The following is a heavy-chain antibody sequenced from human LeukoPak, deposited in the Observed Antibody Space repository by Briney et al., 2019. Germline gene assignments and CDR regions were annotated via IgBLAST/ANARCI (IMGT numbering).Heavy chain of an antibody. CDR2: IKQDGSEK. D-gene: IGHD4-23*01. J-gene: IGHJ3*02. CDR1: GFTFSSYW. V-gene: IGHV3-7*01. Sequence: GGSLRLSCAASGFTFSSYWMSSVRQAPGKGLEWVANIKQDGSEKYYVDSVKGRFTISRDNAKNSLYLQMNSLRAEDTAVYYCARDGGDSPFDIWGQGTMVPVSS. CDR3: ARDGGDSPFDI.